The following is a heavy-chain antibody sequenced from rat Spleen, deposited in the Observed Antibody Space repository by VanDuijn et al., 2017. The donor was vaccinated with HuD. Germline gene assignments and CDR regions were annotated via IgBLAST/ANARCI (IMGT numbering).Heavy chain of an antibody. Sequence: EVQLLDSGGGLVQPGRSMKLSCAASGFTFSDYAMAWVRQAPKKGLEWVATIIYDGSRTYYRDSVKGRFTISRDNARSILYLQMDSLGSEDTASYSCATRGITVPLFDYGGQGVMVTVSS. CDR3: ATRGITVPLFDY. V-gene: IGHV5S10*01. J-gene: IGHJ2*01. CDR1: GFTFSDYA. D-gene: IGHD1-4*01. CDR2: IIYDGSRT.